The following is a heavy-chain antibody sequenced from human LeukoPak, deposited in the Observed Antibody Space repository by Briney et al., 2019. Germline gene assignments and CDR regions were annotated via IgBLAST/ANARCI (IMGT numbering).Heavy chain of an antibody. V-gene: IGHV3-74*01. CDR3: ARITHGLPHY. Sequence: GSLRLSCAASGFTFSSSWMHWVRQAPEKGLVWVSRINSDGSSTSYADSVKGRFTISRDNAKNTLFLQMNSLRAEDTAVYYCARITHGLPHYWGQGTLVTVSS. J-gene: IGHJ4*02. D-gene: IGHD5-12*01. CDR2: INSDGSST. CDR1: GFTFSSSW.